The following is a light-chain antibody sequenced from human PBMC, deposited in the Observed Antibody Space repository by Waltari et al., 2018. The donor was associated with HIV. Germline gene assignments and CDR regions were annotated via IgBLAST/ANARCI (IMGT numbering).Light chain of an antibody. CDR3: AAWDDNRNAVV. V-gene: IGLV1-44*01. J-gene: IGLJ2*01. CDR1: SSNIGSNT. CDR2: SNK. Sequence: QSVLTQPPSASGTPGQRVAIPCSGSSSNIGSNTITWYQQVSGTAPKRLINSNKHGPSGVPDRCCGSKSGTSGSLAISGLQSEDEADYYCAAWDDNRNAVVVGGGTKLTVL.